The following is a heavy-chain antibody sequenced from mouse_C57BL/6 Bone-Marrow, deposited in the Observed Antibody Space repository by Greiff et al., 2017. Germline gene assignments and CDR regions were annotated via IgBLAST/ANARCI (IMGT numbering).Heavy chain of an antibody. CDR1: GYTFTDYN. J-gene: IGHJ4*01. CDR2: INPNNGGT. Sequence: EVQLQESGPELVKPGASVKMSCKASGYTFTDYNMHWVKQSHGKSLEWIGYINPNNGGTSYNQKFKGKATLTVNKSSSTAYMELRSLTSEEAAVYYCSRPKLGQYAMGYWGQGTSVTVSS. V-gene: IGHV1-22*01. D-gene: IGHD4-1*01. CDR3: SRPKLGQYAMGY.